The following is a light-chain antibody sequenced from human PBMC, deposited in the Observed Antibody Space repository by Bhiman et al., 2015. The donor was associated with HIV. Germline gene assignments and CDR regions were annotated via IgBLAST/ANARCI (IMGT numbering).Light chain of an antibody. CDR2: DVS. J-gene: IGLJ2*01. Sequence: QSALTQPASVSGSPGQSITISCTGTSSDVGGYDYVSWYQQYPGKAPKLMIYDVSERPSGVPDRFSASKSGNTASLIISGLQAEDEADYYCSSYTTSSTVVFGGGTNLTVL. V-gene: IGLV2-14*03. CDR3: SSYTTSSTVV. CDR1: SSDVGGYDY.